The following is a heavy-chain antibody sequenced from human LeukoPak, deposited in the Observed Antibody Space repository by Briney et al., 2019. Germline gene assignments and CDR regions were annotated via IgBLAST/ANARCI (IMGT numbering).Heavy chain of an antibody. CDR1: GFTFSSYA. Sequence: GGSLRLSCAASGFTFSSYAMSWVRQAPGKGLEWVSAISGSGGSTYYADSVKGRFTISRDNSKNTLYLQMNSLRAEDTAVYYCARFTYGSGSSPFGYWGQGTLVTVSS. J-gene: IGHJ4*02. D-gene: IGHD3-10*01. CDR3: ARFTYGSGSSPFGY. V-gene: IGHV3-23*01. CDR2: ISGSGGST.